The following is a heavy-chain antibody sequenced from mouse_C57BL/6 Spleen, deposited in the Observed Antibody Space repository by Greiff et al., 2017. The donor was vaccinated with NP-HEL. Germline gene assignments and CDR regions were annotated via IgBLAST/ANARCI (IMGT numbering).Heavy chain of an antibody. Sequence: DVMLVESGGGLVKPGGSLKLSCAASGFTFSDYGMHWVRQAPEQGLEWVAYISSGSSTIYYADKVKGRFTISRDNAKNTLVLQMTSLRSEDTAMYYCAFYSNYWCFDYWGQGTTLTVSS. CDR3: AFYSNYWCFDY. CDR2: ISSGSSTI. V-gene: IGHV5-17*01. D-gene: IGHD2-5*01. J-gene: IGHJ2*01. CDR1: GFTFSDYG.